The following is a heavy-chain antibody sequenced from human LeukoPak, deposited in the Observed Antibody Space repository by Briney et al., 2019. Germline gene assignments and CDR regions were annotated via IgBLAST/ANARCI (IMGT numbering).Heavy chain of an antibody. CDR1: GGTFSSYA. D-gene: IGHD4-17*01. J-gene: IGHJ6*02. V-gene: IGHV1-69*13. CDR3: ARQGEGDYVFGANYYYYGMDV. Sequence: RASVKVSCKASGGTFSSYAISWVRQAPGQGPEWMGGIIPIFGTANYAQKFQGRVTITADESTSTAYMELSSLRSEDTAVYYCARQGEGDYVFGANYYYYGMDVWGQGTTVTVSS. CDR2: IIPIFGTA.